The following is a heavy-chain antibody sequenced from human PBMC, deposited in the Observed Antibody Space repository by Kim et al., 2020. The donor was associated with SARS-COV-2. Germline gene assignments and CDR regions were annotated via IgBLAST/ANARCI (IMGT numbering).Heavy chain of an antibody. D-gene: IGHD6-19*01. CDR1: VDSINSDY. V-gene: IGHV4-59*01. J-gene: IGHJ4*02. CDR3: PRLPDITGWPFDA. Sequence: SETLSLTCTVSVDSINSDYWTWIRQPPGKGLEWIAYIRYSGKAAYNPSLTSRVAISIDPSRSHFSLQLTSVTTADTAVYFCPRLPDITGWPFDAWGQGVLVTVSS. CDR2: IRYSGKA.